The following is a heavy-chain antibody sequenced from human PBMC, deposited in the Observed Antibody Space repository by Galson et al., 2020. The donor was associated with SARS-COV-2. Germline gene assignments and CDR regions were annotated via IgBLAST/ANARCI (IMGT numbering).Heavy chain of an antibody. CDR1: GGSISSYY. J-gene: IGHJ3*02. CDR2: IYYSGST. CDR3: ARAYYYGSGSYFPDAFDI. V-gene: IGHV4-59*08. Sequence: SQTLSLTCTVSGGSISSYYWSWIRQPPGKGLEWIGYIYYSGSTNYNPSLESRVTISLDTSKNQFSLKLSSVTAADTAVYYCARAYYYGSGSYFPDAFDIWGQGTMVTVSS. D-gene: IGHD3-10*01.